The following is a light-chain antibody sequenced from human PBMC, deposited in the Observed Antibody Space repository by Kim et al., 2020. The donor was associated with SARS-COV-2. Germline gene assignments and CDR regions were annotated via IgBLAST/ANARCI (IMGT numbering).Light chain of an antibody. CDR1: QSISSH. CDR3: QQYDSSPWT. CDR2: KAS. V-gene: IGKV1-5*03. J-gene: IGKJ1*01. Sequence: DIQMTQSPSTLSASVGDRVTITCRASQSISSHLAWYQQKPGRAPKLLIYKASTLESGVPSRFSVSGSGTEFTLSISSLQPDDFATFYCQQYDSSPWTFGRGTKVDIK.